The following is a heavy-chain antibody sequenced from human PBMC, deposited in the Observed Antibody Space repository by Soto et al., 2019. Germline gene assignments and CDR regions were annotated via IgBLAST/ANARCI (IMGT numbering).Heavy chain of an antibody. D-gene: IGHD2-8*01. V-gene: IGHV4-59*01. CDR3: ARDNSYAIDY. CDR1: GTSISSYY. Sequence: SETLSLTCTVSGTSISSYYWSWIRQPPGKGLEWIANIHYSGTTNYNPSLASRVTLSVDTSKNQFSLKMTSVTAADRAMYFCARDNSYAIDYWGRGTLVTVSS. J-gene: IGHJ4*02. CDR2: IHYSGTT.